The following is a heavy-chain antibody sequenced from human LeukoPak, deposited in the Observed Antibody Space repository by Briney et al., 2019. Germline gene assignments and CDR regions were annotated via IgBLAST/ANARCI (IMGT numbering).Heavy chain of an antibody. Sequence: GGSLRLSCAASGFTFSSYAMHWVRQAPGKGLEWVAVISYDGSNKYYADSVKGRFTISRDNSKNTLSPQMNSLRAEDPAVYYCAKVAYGSGNDYWGQGTLVTVSS. CDR2: ISYDGSNK. CDR1: GFTFSSYA. J-gene: IGHJ4*02. D-gene: IGHD3-10*01. V-gene: IGHV3-30-3*01. CDR3: AKVAYGSGNDY.